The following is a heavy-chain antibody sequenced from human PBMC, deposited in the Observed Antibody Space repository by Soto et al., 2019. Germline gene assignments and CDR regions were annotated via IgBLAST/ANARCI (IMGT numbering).Heavy chain of an antibody. V-gene: IGHV1-46*01. D-gene: IGHD3-3*01. CDR2: INPSGGST. CDR1: GYTFTSYY. J-gene: IGHJ6*02. CDR3: ARDCLPYYDFWSGYYTQSRDYYYYGMDV. Sequence: VASVKVSCKASGYTFTSYYMHWVRQAPGQGLEWMGIINPSGGSTSYAQKFQGRVTMTRDTSTSTVYMELSSLRSEDTAVYYCARDCLPYYDFWSGYYTQSRDYYYYGMDVWGQGTTVTVSS.